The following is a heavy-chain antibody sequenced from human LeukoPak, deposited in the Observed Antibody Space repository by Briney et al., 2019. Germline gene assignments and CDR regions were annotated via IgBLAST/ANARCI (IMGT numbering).Heavy chain of an antibody. CDR2: IYYSGST. CDR3: ARGVGILGY. CDR1: GGSISSYY. Sequence: SETLSLTCTVSGGSISSYYWSWIRQPPGKGLEWIGYIYYSGSTNYNPSLKSRVTISVDTSKNQFSLKLSSVTAADTAVYYCARGVGILGYWGQGTLVTVSS. J-gene: IGHJ4*02. V-gene: IGHV4-59*01.